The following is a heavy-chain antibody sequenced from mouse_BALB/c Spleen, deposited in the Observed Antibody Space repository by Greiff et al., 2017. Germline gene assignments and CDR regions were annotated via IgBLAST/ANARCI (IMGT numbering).Heavy chain of an antibody. CDR1: GFTFSSFG. D-gene: IGHD1-2*01. CDR2: ISSGSSTI. CDR3: ARSRRLVTTANYFDY. J-gene: IGHJ2*01. Sequence: EVKLVESGGGLVQPGGSRKLSCAASGFTFSSFGMHWVRQAPEKGLEWVAYISSGSSTIYYADTVKGRFTISRDNPKNTLFLQMTSLRSEDTAMYYCARSRRLVTTANYFDYWGQGTTLTVSS. V-gene: IGHV5-17*02.